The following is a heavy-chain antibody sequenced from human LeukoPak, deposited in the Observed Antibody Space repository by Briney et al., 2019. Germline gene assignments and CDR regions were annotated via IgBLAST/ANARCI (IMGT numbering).Heavy chain of an antibody. CDR3: ASPREGPLVRGAYDILTA. D-gene: IGHD3-9*01. Sequence: SVKVSCKASGGTFSSYAISWVRQAPGQGLEWMGGLIPIFGTANYAQKFQGRVTITADESTSTAYMELSSLRSEDTAVYYCASPREGPLVRGAYDILTAWGQGTLVTVSS. CDR2: LIPIFGTA. CDR1: GGTFSSYA. J-gene: IGHJ5*02. V-gene: IGHV1-69*13.